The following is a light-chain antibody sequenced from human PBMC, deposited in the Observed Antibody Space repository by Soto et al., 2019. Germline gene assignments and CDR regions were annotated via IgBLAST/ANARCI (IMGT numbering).Light chain of an antibody. V-gene: IGKV3-20*01. Sequence: PGERATLSCRASQSVSSSFLAWYQQKPGQAPRLLIYGASSRATGIPDRFSGSGSGTDFTLTISRLEPEDFAVYYCQQYDSSPLTFGGGNKVEIK. CDR1: QSVSSSF. CDR3: QQYDSSPLT. CDR2: GAS. J-gene: IGKJ4*01.